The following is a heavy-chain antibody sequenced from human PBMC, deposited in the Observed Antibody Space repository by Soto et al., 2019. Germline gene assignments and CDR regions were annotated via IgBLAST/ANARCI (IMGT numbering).Heavy chain of an antibody. J-gene: IGHJ4*02. D-gene: IGHD1-26*01. CDR2: IGPDSGAT. V-gene: IGHV1-2*02. CDR3: GRGRSGQIVVFY. CDR1: GYTFTGHY. Sequence: ASVKVSCKASGYTFTGHYIHWVRQAPEQGPEWMGEIGPDSGATRYAQRFQGRVTMTRDMSITTVYMELNNLSPDDTAVYYCGRGRSGQIVVFYWGQGTPVTVSS.